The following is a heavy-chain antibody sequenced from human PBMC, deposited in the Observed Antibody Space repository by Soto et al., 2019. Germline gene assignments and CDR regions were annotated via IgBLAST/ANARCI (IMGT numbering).Heavy chain of an antibody. V-gene: IGHV1-46*01. CDR3: ARDTGYDHDAFDI. CDR1: GYSFITSYH. Sequence: QVQLVQSGAEVKKPGASVKVSCKASGYSFITSYHMHWVRQAPGQGLEWMGIINPTGSRTRYSQKVQGRLTMTRDTSTATDYMELSNLTSEDTAVYFCARDTGYDHDAFDIWGQGTRVTVSS. J-gene: IGHJ3*02. CDR2: INPTGSRT. D-gene: IGHD5-12*01.